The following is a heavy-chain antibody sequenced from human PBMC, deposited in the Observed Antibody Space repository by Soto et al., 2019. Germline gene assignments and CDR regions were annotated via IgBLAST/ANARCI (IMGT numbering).Heavy chain of an antibody. CDR2: IIPILGIA. Sequence: QVQLVQSGAEVKKPGSSVKVSCKASGGTFSSYTISWVRQAPGQGLEWMGRIIPILGIANYAQKFQGRVKITADKSTSTAYMELSSLRSEDTAVYYCARERRELLASYFDYWGQGTLVTVSS. CDR3: ARERRELLASYFDY. V-gene: IGHV1-69*08. J-gene: IGHJ4*02. D-gene: IGHD1-26*01. CDR1: GGTFSSYT.